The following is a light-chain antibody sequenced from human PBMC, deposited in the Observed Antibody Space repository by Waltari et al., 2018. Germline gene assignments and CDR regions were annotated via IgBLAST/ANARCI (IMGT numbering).Light chain of an antibody. V-gene: IGKV3-20*01. CDR3: QQYGSSPYT. Sequence: EIVLTQSPVTLSLSPGERATLSCRASQSVSSDSLACYQQKHGQAPRLLIYGASSRATGIPDRFSGSGSGTDFTLTVSRLEPEDFAVYYCQQYGSSPYTFGQLPNVDIK. J-gene: IGKJ2*01. CDR1: QSVSSDS. CDR2: GAS.